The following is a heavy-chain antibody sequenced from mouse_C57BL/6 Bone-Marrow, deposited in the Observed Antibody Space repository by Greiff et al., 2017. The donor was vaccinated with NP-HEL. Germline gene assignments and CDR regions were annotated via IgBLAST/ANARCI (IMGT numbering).Heavy chain of an antibody. D-gene: IGHD1-1*01. CDR1: GFTFSDYY. CDR3: ARHHYGSS. Sequence: EVHLVESGGGLVQPGGSLKLSCAASGFTFSDYYMYWVRQTPEKRLEWVAYISNGGGSTYYPDTVKGRFTISRDNAKNTLYLQMSRLKSEDTAMYYCARHHYGSSWGQGTLVTVSA. V-gene: IGHV5-12*01. J-gene: IGHJ3*01. CDR2: ISNGGGST.